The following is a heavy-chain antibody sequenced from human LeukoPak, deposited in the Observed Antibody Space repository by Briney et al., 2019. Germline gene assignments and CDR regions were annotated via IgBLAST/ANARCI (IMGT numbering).Heavy chain of an antibody. CDR2: ISDSGGNT. J-gene: IGHJ4*02. CDR3: ARRTRGTSGGYFDY. D-gene: IGHD4-17*01. CDR1: GFTFSSYA. Sequence: QSGGSLRLSCAASGFTFSSYAMSWVRQAPGRGLEWVSTISDSGGNTYYADSVKGRFTISRDNSKNTLYVQMSSLRAEDTAVYYCARRTRGTSGGYFDYWGQGTLVAVYS. V-gene: IGHV3-23*01.